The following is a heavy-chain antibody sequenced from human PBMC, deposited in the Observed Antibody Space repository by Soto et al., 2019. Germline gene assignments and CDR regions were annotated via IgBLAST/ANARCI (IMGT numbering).Heavy chain of an antibody. CDR3: ARPQWEPDDDAFDI. CDR2: IIPIFGTA. V-gene: IGHV1-69*13. Sequence: ASVKVSCKASGGTFSSYAISWVRQAPGQGLEWMGGIIPIFGTANYAQKFQGRVTITAGESTSTAYMELSSLRSEDTAVYYCARPQWEPDDDAFDIWGQGTMVTVSS. J-gene: IGHJ3*02. D-gene: IGHD1-26*01. CDR1: GGTFSSYA.